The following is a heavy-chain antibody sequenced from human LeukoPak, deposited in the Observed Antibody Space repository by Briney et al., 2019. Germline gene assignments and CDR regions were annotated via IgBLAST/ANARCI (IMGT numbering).Heavy chain of an antibody. Sequence: GGTLRLSCAASGFTFSTYAMHWVRQAPGKGLEWVSSISWNSGSIGYADSVKGRFTISRDNAKNSLYLQMNSLRAEDTALYYSAKGLRGYSYAFDYWGQGTLVTVSS. CDR1: GFTFSTYA. CDR2: ISWNSGSI. D-gene: IGHD5-18*01. J-gene: IGHJ4*02. V-gene: IGHV3-9*01. CDR3: AKGLRGYSYAFDY.